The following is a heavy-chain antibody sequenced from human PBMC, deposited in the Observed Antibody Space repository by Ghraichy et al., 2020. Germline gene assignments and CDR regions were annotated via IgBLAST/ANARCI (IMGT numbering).Heavy chain of an antibody. CDR1: GGSISSTSYY. V-gene: IGHV4-39*01. CDR2: IYYTGNT. CDR3: ARHLGAVTMPFDY. D-gene: IGHD4-11*01. Sequence: SETLSLTCIVSGGSISSTSYYWGWIRQSPGKGLEWIGSIYYTGNTYYNPSLKSRVTISVDTSKNQFSLKLSSVTAADTAVYYCARHLGAVTMPFDYWGQGNLVTVSS. J-gene: IGHJ4*02.